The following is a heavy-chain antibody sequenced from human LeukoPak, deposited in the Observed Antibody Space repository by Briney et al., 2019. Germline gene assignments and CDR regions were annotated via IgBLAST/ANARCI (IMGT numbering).Heavy chain of an antibody. V-gene: IGHV3-53*01. CDR3: ARARYSSTIDY. CDR1: GFTVSSNY. D-gene: IGHD6-13*01. J-gene: IGHJ4*02. CDR2: IYSGGST. Sequence: PGGSLRLSCAASGFTVSSNYMSWVRQAPGKGLEWVSVIYSGGSTYYADSVKGRFTISRDNSKNTLYLQMNGLRAEDTAVYYCARARYSSTIDYWGQGTLVTVSS.